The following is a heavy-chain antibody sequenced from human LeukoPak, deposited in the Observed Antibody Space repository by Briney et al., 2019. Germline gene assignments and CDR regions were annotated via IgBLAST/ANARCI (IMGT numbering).Heavy chain of an antibody. J-gene: IGHJ5*02. V-gene: IGHV3-30*04. D-gene: IGHD7-27*01. CDR2: ISYNGRDK. CDR1: GFTFNTYA. Sequence: PGRSLRLSCAASGFTFNTYAMHWVRQAPGKGLEWVAVISYNGRDKHFADSVKGRFTISRDNSKNTLYLQMSSLRAEDTAVYYCARDLTRDHWFDPWGQGTLVTVSP. CDR3: ARDLTRDHWFDP.